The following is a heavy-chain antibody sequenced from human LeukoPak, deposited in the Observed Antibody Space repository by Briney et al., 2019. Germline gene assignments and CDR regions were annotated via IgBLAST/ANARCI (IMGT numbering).Heavy chain of an antibody. Sequence: ASVKVSCKAPGYTFTGYYMHWVRQAPGQGLEWMGWINPNSGGTNYAQKFQGRVTMTRDTSISTAYMELSRLRSDDTAVYYCAREVGYSSGWYGYNWFDPWGQGTLVTVSS. CDR3: AREVGYSSGWYGYNWFDP. D-gene: IGHD6-19*01. CDR2: INPNSGGT. V-gene: IGHV1-2*02. CDR1: GYTFTGYY. J-gene: IGHJ5*02.